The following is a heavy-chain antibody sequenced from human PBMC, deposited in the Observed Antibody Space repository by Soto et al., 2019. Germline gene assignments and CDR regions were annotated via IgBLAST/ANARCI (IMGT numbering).Heavy chain of an antibody. V-gene: IGHV1-8*01. D-gene: IGHD3-3*01. CDR2: MNPNSGNT. CDR3: ARGRTEFFFFQAEDGIRDL. Sequence: GLEWMGWMNPNSGNTGYAQKIQGRVTMTRNTSISTAYMELSSLRSEDTAVYYCARGRTEFFFFQAEDGIRDL. J-gene: IGHJ2*01.